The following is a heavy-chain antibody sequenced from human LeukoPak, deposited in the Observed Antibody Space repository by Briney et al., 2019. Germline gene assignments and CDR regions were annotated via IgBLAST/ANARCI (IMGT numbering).Heavy chain of an antibody. CDR2: ISGSSSDI. Sequence: GGSLRLSCAGSAFTFSSYSMNWVHQAPGKGLEWVSSISGSSSDIYYADSVKGRFTISRDNAKNSLYLQMNSLRAEDTAVYYCARVNWNDLGYYFDYWGQGTLVTVSS. J-gene: IGHJ4*02. CDR3: ARVNWNDLGYYFDY. D-gene: IGHD1-20*01. CDR1: AFTFSSYS. V-gene: IGHV3-21*06.